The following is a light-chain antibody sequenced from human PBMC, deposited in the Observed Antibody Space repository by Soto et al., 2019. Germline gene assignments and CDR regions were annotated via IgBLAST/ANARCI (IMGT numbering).Light chain of an antibody. CDR2: GAS. Sequence: EIVLTQSPGTLSLSPGERATLSCRASQSVTSNYLAWYQQKPGQAPRLLISGASSRAAGISDKFSGSGSGTDFTLTISSLQPEDYATYFCQQANIFPFTFGQGTRLEI. J-gene: IGKJ5*01. CDR1: QSVTSNY. V-gene: IGKV3-20*01. CDR3: QQANIFPFT.